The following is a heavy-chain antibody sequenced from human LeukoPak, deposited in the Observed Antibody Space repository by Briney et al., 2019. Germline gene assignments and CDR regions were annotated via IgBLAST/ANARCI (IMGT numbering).Heavy chain of an antibody. CDR1: GGSFSGYY. CDR3: ARNRTAAAVGRGAKNWFDP. V-gene: IGHV4-34*01. D-gene: IGHD6-13*01. CDR2: INHSGST. J-gene: IGHJ5*02. Sequence: SETLSLTCAVYGGSFSGYYWSWIRQPPGKGLEWIGEINHSGSTNYNPSLKSRVTISVDTSKNQFSLKLSSVTAADTAVYYCARNRTAAAVGRGAKNWFDPWGQGTLVTVS.